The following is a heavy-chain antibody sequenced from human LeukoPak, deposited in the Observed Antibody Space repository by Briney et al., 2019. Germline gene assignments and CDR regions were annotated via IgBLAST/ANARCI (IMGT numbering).Heavy chain of an antibody. CDR1: GFTFSSYA. D-gene: IGHD6-13*01. Sequence: GGSLRLSCAASGFTFSSYAMSWVRQAPGKGLEWVSAISGSGGSTYYADSVKGRFTISRDNSKNTLYLQMNSLRAEDTAVYYCAGGYSSSWYSVGFDYWGQGTLVTVSS. J-gene: IGHJ4*02. CDR2: ISGSGGST. CDR3: AGGYSSSWYSVGFDY. V-gene: IGHV3-23*01.